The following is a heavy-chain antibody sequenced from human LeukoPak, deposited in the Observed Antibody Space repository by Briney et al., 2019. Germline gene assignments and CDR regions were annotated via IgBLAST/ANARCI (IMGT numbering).Heavy chain of an antibody. CDR2: FYRGDSR. Sequence: GGSLRLSCAASGFSVSSTYMTWVRQAPGKGLEWVSIFYRGDSRHYADSVKGRFTISRDNSKNTLSLQMNNLRAEDTAVYYCARGGGSENQYAPWYFDYWGQATLVTVSS. CDR3: ARGGGSENQYAPWYFDY. D-gene: IGHD3-10*01. CDR1: GFSVSSTY. J-gene: IGHJ4*02. V-gene: IGHV3-53*01.